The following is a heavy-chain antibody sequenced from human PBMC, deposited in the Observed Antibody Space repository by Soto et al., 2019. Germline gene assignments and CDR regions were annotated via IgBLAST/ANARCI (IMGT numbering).Heavy chain of an antibody. CDR3: ARGYDYIWGSYPPGFDY. J-gene: IGHJ4*02. CDR1: GFTFSRYS. V-gene: IGHV3-21*01. Sequence: EVQLVESGGGLVKPGGSLRLSCSASGFTFSRYSMNWVRQAPGKGLEWVSSISSSSSYIYYADSVKGRFTISRDNAKNSLYLQMNSLRAEDTAVYYCARGYDYIWGSYPPGFDYWGQGTLVTVSS. CDR2: ISSSSSYI. D-gene: IGHD3-16*02.